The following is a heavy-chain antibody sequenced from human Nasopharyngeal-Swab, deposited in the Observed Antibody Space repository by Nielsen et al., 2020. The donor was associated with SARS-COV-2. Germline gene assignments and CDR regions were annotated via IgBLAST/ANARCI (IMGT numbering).Heavy chain of an antibody. CDR3: AGKSESYYYYYGMDV. CDR1: GGSISSYY. D-gene: IGHD3-3*01. CDR2: IYYSGST. Sequence: SETLSLTCTVSGGSISSYYWSWIRQPPGKGLEWIGYIYYSGSTNYNPSLKSRVTISVDTSKNQFSLKLSSVTAADTAVYYCAGKSESYYYYYGMDVWGQGTTVTVSS. J-gene: IGHJ6*02. V-gene: IGHV4-59*13.